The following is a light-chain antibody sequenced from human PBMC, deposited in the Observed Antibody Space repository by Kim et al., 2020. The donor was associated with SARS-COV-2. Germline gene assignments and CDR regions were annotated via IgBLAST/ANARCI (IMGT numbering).Light chain of an antibody. CDR3: QAWDSSTGV. J-gene: IGLJ1*01. CDR2: QDN. V-gene: IGLV3-1*01. CDR1: KLGDKY. Sequence: SYELTQPPSVSVSPGQTASITCSGDKLGDKYACWYQQKPDQSPVLVIYQDNKRPSGIPERFSGSNSGNTATLTISGTQAMDEADYYCQAWDSSTGVFGTGTKVTVL.